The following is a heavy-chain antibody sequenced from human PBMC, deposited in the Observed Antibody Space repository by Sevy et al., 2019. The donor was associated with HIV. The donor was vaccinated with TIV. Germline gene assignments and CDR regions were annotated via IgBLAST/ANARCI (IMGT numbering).Heavy chain of an antibody. CDR3: AKDGGSYYYYYGMDV. J-gene: IGHJ6*02. CDR1: GSTFSSST. D-gene: IGHD3-16*01. Sequence: GGSLRLSCAASGSTFSSSTMNWVRQAPGKGLEWVSSISSSSTYIYYADSLKGRFTISRDNAKNSLYLQMNSLRAEDTAVYYCAKDGGSYYYYYGMDVWGLGTTVTVSS. V-gene: IGHV3-21*01. CDR2: ISSSSTYI.